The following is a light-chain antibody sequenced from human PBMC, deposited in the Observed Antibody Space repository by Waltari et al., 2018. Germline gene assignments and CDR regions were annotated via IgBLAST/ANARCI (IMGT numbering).Light chain of an antibody. CDR3: HQYNDWPQT. CDR1: QSLTNH. J-gene: IGKJ2*01. CDR2: AVS. Sequence: EIVMTQSPATLSVSTGERATLSCRASQSLTNHLAWYQQKPGQPPRLLIYAVSTRAAGIPARISGSGSGTEFTLTISGLQSEDFAVYYCHQYNDWPQTFGQGTKLDIK. V-gene: IGKV3-15*01.